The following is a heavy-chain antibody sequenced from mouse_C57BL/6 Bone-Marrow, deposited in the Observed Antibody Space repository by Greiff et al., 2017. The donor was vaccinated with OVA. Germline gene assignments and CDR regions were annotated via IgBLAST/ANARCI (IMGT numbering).Heavy chain of an antibody. CDR1: GYTFTSYG. CDR3: ARSLLLRYQGWFVY. D-gene: IGHD1-1*01. V-gene: IGHV1-81*01. J-gene: IGHJ3*01. Sequence: QVQLKQSGAELARPGASVKLSCKASGYTFTSYGISWVKQRTGQGLEWIGEIYPRSGNTYYNEKFKGKATLTADKSSSTAYMELRSLTSEDSAVYFCARSLLLRYQGWFVYWGQGTLVTVSA. CDR2: IYPRSGNT.